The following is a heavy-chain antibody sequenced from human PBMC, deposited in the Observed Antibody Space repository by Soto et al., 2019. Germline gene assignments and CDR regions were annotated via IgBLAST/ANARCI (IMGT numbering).Heavy chain of an antibody. CDR1: GFTFSDYY. V-gene: IGHV3-11*01. D-gene: IGHD6-19*01. CDR3: ARDARYSSGWYLSSAFDI. CDR2: ISSSGSTI. Sequence: GGSLRLSCAASGFTFSDYYMSWIRQAPGKGLEWVSYISSSGSTIYYADSVKGRFTISRDNAKNSLYLQMNSLRAEDTAVYYCARDARYSSGWYLSSAFDIWGQGTMVTVSS. J-gene: IGHJ3*02.